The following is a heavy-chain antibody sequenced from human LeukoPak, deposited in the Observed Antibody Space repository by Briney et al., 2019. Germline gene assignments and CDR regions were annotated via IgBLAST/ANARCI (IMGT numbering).Heavy chain of an antibody. CDR2: IYSTGSA. CDR3: ARHRDYYDT. D-gene: IGHD3-22*01. CDR1: GSSINNNF. Sequence: SETLSLTFTVSGSSINNNFWTWIRQPPGKGLEWIGHIYSTGSANYNPSLKSRVLISGDTSKNQISLKLTSVTAADTAVYFCARHRDYYDTWGHGTLVTVSS. V-gene: IGHV4-59*08. J-gene: IGHJ4*01.